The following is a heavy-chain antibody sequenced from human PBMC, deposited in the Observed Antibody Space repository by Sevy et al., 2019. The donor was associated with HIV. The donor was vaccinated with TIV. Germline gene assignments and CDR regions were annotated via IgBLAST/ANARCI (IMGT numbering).Heavy chain of an antibody. Sequence: GGSLRLSCRVSGFSFQYRMNWVRQAPGKGLEWVSSISSSSNYIYYADSLRGRFTVSRDNAKNSVYLQMNSLRAEDTAVYYCARDRRELSYDSSGYSDAFDIWGQGTLVTVSS. CDR2: ISSSSNYI. J-gene: IGHJ3*02. V-gene: IGHV3-21*01. CDR3: ARDRRELSYDSSGYSDAFDI. CDR1: GFSFQYR. D-gene: IGHD3-22*01.